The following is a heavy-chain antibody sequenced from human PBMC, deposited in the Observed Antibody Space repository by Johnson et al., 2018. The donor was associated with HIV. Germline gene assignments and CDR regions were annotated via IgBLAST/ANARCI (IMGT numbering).Heavy chain of an antibody. CDR2: ISYDGTNT. CDR3: ARISRTNAFDI. D-gene: IGHD1-20*01. CDR1: GFTFTNYA. J-gene: IGHJ3*02. V-gene: IGHV3-30*03. Sequence: QVQLVESGGGVVQPGRSLRLSCAASGFTFTNYAMHWVRQAPGKGLEWVAVISYDGTNTYYADSVKGRFTISRDNSKNTLYLQMNSLRAEDTAVYYCARISRTNAFDIWGQGTMVTVSS.